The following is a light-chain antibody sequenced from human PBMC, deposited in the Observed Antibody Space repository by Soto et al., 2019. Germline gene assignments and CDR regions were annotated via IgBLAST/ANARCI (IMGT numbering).Light chain of an antibody. V-gene: IGKV3-20*01. CDR2: GAS. CDR3: QQFGSSLTWT. CDR1: QSVSSNY. J-gene: IGKJ1*01. Sequence: DIVLTQSPGTLSLSPGERATLSCRASQSVSSNYLAWYQQKPGQAPRLLIYGASSRATGIPDRFSGSGSGTDFTLTISRLEPEDFAAYYCQQFGSSLTWTFGQGTKVEIK.